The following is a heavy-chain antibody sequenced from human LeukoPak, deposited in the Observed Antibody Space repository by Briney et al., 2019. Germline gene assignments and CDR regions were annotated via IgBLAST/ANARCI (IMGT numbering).Heavy chain of an antibody. J-gene: IGHJ4*02. CDR1: GGSISSNY. D-gene: IGHD3-16*01. V-gene: IGHV4-59*01. CDR3: ARAWGAEYFDY. Sequence: SSETLSLTGTVSGGSISSNYWSWIRQPPGKGLEWIGYIYYRGSTNYNPPLQSQVPISVDTAKNQFSLKLSSVAAADTGVYYCARAWGAEYFDYWGQGTLVTVSS. CDR2: IYYRGST.